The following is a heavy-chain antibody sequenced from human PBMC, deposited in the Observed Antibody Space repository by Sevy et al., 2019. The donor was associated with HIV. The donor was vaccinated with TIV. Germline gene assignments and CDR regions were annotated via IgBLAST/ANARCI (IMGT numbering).Heavy chain of an antibody. CDR3: ARDRGSSSWPFDY. Sequence: SQTLSLTCAISGDSVSSNSAVWNWITQSPSRGLEWLGRTYYRSKWYNDYAESVKSRITINPDTSKNQFSLQLNSVTPEDTAVYYCARDRGSSSWPFDYWGQGTLVTVSS. CDR1: GDSVSSNSAV. J-gene: IGHJ4*02. CDR2: TYYRSKWYN. D-gene: IGHD6-13*01. V-gene: IGHV6-1*01.